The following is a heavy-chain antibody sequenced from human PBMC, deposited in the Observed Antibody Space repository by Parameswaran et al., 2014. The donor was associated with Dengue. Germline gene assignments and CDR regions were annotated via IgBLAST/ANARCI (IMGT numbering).Heavy chain of an antibody. CDR3: ARSGYCSSTSCYRSYYYGMDV. CDR2: IYPGDSDT. Sequence: VRQMPGKGLEWMGIIYPGDSDTRYSPSFQGQVTISADKSISTAYLQWSSLKASDTAMYYCARSGYCSSTSCYRSYYYGMDVWGQGTTVTVS. J-gene: IGHJ6*02. V-gene: IGHV5-51*01. D-gene: IGHD2-2*03.